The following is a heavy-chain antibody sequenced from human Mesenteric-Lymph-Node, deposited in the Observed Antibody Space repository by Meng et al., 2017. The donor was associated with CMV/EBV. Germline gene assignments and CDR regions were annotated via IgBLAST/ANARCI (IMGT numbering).Heavy chain of an antibody. J-gene: IGHJ4*02. CDR3: ARDRKMVRGVIGEFDY. D-gene: IGHD3-10*01. Sequence: ASVKVSCKASGYTFTSYGISWVRQAPGQGLEWMGWISAYNGNTNYAQKPQGRVTMTTDTSTSTADMELRSLRSDDTAVYYCARDRKMVRGVIGEFDYWGQGTLVTVSS. V-gene: IGHV1-18*01. CDR2: ISAYNGNT. CDR1: GYTFTSYG.